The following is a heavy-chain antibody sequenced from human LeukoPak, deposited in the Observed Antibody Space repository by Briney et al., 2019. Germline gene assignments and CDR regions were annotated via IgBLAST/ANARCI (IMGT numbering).Heavy chain of an antibody. CDR2: INPNSGGT. D-gene: IGHD3-16*01. CDR3: ARGGGGNYYYYYMDV. CDR1: GYTFTGYY. J-gene: IGHJ6*03. Sequence: ASVKVSCKASGYTFTGYYMHWVRQAPGQGLEWMGWINPNSGGTNYAQKFQGRVTMTRNTSISTAYMELSSLRSDDTAVYYCARGGGGNYYYYYMDVWGKGTTVTISS. V-gene: IGHV1-2*02.